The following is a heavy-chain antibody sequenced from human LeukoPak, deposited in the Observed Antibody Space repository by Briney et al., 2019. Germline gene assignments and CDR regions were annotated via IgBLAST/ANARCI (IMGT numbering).Heavy chain of an antibody. J-gene: IGHJ6*02. CDR1: GGSISSYY. D-gene: IGHD2-21*01. Sequence: PSETLSLTCTVSGGSISSYYWSWIRQPPGKGLEWIGYIYYSGSTNYNPSLKSRVTISVDPSKNQFSLKLSSVTAADTAVYYCARGDYSNYYYCMDVWGQGTTVTVSS. CDR3: ARGDYSNYYYCMDV. V-gene: IGHV4-59*01. CDR2: IYYSGST.